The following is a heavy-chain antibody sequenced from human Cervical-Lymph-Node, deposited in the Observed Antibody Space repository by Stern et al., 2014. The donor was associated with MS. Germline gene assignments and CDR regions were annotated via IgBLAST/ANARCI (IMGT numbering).Heavy chain of an antibody. CDR1: GYSFTSYW. CDR2: LYPGASDT. Sequence: EVQLVESGAEVKKPGESLKISCKGSGYSFTSYWIGWVRQMPGQGLEWMGILYPGASDTRYSPSFQGPVPLSAVTSLTTPYLQRRSLKASDTAMYYGARIQLYAFDIWGQGTMVTVSS. CDR3: ARIQLYAFDI. D-gene: IGHD5-18*01. J-gene: IGHJ3*02. V-gene: IGHV5-51*03.